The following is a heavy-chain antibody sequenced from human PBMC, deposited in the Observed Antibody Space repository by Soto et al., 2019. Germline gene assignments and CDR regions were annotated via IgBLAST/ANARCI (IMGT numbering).Heavy chain of an antibody. CDR1: GHTSTHNG. CDR3: ATDDMNRGRFDY. V-gene: IGHV1-18*01. Sequence: ASVKVSCKASGHTSTHNGISWVRRAPGQGLEWMGWINIDRGDVNHAPKFQGRVTLTTDTSTTTAYMELRSLRLDDTAVYFCATDDMNRGRFDYWGHGTLVTVSS. J-gene: IGHJ4*01. CDR2: INIDRGDV.